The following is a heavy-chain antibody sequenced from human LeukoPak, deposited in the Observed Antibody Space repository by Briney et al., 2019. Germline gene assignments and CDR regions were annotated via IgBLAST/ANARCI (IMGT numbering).Heavy chain of an antibody. CDR1: GFTFNSYA. CDR3: ARDGGQQLEYFDY. V-gene: IGHV3-23*01. Sequence: PGGSLRLSCAASGFTFNSYAMSWVRQAPGKGLEWVSAISGSGGSTYYADSVKGRFTISRDNSKNTLYLQMNSLRAEDTAVYYCARDGGQQLEYFDYWGQGTLVTVSS. D-gene: IGHD6-13*01. J-gene: IGHJ4*02. CDR2: ISGSGGST.